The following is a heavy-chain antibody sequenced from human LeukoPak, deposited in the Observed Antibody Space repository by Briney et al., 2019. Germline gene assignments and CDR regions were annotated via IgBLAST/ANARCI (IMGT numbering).Heavy chain of an antibody. D-gene: IGHD4-17*01. CDR2: IYYSGST. J-gene: IGHJ4*02. CDR1: GGSLSSSSYY. CDR3: ARQSPDYGDYAQGDACDY. V-gene: IGHV4-39*07. Sequence: SETLSLTCTVSGGSLSSSSYYWGWIRQPPGKGLEWIGSIYYSGSTYYNPSLKSRVTISVDPSKNQFSLKLSSVTAADTAVYYCARQSPDYGDYAQGDACDYWGQGTLVTVSS.